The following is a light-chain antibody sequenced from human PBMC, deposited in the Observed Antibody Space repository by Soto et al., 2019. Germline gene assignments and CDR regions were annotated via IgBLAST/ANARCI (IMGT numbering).Light chain of an antibody. CDR1: FNDIGGYNY. CDR2: EVY. V-gene: IGLV2-8*01. CDR3: SSYVGSNNLV. J-gene: IGLJ3*02. Sequence: QSALTQPPSASGSPGQSVTISCTGTFNDIGGYNYVSWYQQRPGKAPKVIIYEVYKRPSGVPDRFSGSKSGTTASLTVSGLQADDEADYYCSSYVGSNNLVFGGGTSSPS.